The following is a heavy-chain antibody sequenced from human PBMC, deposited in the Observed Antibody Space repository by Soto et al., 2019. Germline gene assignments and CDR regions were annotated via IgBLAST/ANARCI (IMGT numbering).Heavy chain of an antibody. Sequence: QVQLVESGGGVVQPGRSLRLSCAASGFTFSDYAVHWVRQAPGKGLEWVAVISYDGGYKYYADSVKARFTISRDNSNNTLYRHMNGLRTEDPAVYFCARRGGDEGLSVDYWGQGTLVSVS. J-gene: IGHJ4*02. V-gene: IGHV3-30-3*01. CDR3: ARRGGDEGLSVDY. CDR1: GFTFSDYA. CDR2: ISYDGGYK. D-gene: IGHD3-10*01.